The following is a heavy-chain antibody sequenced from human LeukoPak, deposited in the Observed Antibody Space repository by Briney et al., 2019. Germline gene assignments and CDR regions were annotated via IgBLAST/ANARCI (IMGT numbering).Heavy chain of an antibody. D-gene: IGHD3-10*01. CDR2: VNLNSGVI. Sequence: GGSLRLSCAASGFTFDDYAMHWVRQAPGKGLEWVSGVNLNSGVIGYADSVKGRFTICRDNAKNTLYLQMKSLRAEDKAVYYCGKGGAVSSKSITMIRGTRRYYYYMDVWGKGTTVTISS. CDR3: GKGGAVSSKSITMIRGTRRYYYYMDV. CDR1: GFTFDDYA. V-gene: IGHV3-9*01. J-gene: IGHJ6*03.